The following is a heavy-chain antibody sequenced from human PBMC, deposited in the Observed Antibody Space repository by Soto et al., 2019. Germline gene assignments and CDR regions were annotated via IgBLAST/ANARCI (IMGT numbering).Heavy chain of an antibody. V-gene: IGHV4-4*07. J-gene: IGHJ6*02. Sequence: SETLSLTWIVSGADINTYCWTWIRQPAGKGLEWIGRIYTSASINYNPSLRGRVTLSVDTSTNQVSLKLASVTAADTAVYYCARDREAGYNFYYGMDVWGQGTTVTVSS. CDR2: IYTSASI. CDR1: GADINTYC. CDR3: ARDREAGYNFYYGMDV. D-gene: IGHD6-19*01.